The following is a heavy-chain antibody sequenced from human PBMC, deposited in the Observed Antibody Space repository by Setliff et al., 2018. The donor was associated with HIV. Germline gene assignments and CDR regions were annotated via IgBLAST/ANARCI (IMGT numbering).Heavy chain of an antibody. J-gene: IGHJ4*02. CDR3: ARQVTVVGYFETAAGSFNY. V-gene: IGHV4-59*08. D-gene: IGHD2-21*01. CDR2: IYYSGST. Sequence: SETLSLTCSVTGGSIINYFWGWIRMPPGKGLEWIGYIYYSGSTDYNPSLKSRVTISVDTSKNQFSLKVRSVTAADTAVYYCARQVTVVGYFETAAGSFNYWGPGTLVTVSS. CDR1: GGSIINYF.